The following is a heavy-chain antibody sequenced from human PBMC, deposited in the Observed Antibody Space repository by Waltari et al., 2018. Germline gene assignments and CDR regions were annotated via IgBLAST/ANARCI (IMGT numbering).Heavy chain of an antibody. J-gene: IGHJ6*02. V-gene: IGHV1-2*02. CDR3: ASDVSYCRSTICRESSYYSYYGMDV. Sequence: QVQLVPSGAEVKKPGASVKVSCKASGYTFTGYYMHWVRQAPGQGLEGMGWINPNSGGTNYAQKCQGRVPMSRYTSSSTAYMELRRLISDDTALYYCASDVSYCRSTICRESSYYSYYGMDVWGQGPTVTVPS. CDR2: INPNSGGT. CDR1: GYTFTGYY. D-gene: IGHD2-2*01.